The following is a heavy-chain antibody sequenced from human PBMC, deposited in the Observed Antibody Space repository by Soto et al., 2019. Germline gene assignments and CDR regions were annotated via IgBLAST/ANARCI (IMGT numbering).Heavy chain of an antibody. CDR3: ARTPYDILTGYYSTVDY. J-gene: IGHJ4*02. CDR2: ISAYNGNT. CDR1: GYTFTSYG. D-gene: IGHD3-9*01. V-gene: IGHV1-18*01. Sequence: ASVKVSCKASGYTFTSYGISWVRQAPGQGLEWMGWISAYNGNTNYAQKLQGRVTMTTDTSTSTAYMELRSLRSDDTAVYYCARTPYDILTGYYSTVDYWGQGTLVTVSS.